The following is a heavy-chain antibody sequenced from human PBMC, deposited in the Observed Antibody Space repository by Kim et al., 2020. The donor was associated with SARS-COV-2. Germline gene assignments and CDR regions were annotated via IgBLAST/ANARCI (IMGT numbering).Heavy chain of an antibody. D-gene: IGHD6-13*01. CDR2: IKSKTDGGTT. V-gene: IGHV3-15*01. Sequence: GGSLRLSCAASGFTFSNAWMSWVRQAPGKGLEWVGRIKSKTDGGTTDYAAPVKGRFTISRDDSKNTLYLQMNSLKTEDTAVYYCTTDPGSSFRRSWYFDLWGRGTLVTVSS. CDR3: TTDPGSSFRRSWYFDL. CDR1: GFTFSNAW. J-gene: IGHJ2*01.